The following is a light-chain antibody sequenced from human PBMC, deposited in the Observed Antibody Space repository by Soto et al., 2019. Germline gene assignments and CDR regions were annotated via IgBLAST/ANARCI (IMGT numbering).Light chain of an antibody. CDR1: RSDVGGYNY. J-gene: IGLJ1*01. V-gene: IGLV2-14*01. CDR3: SSYTSSATYV. CDR2: EVS. Sequence: LSQLSSVSGSRGESIGISCTRNRSDVGGYNYVSWHQLHPGKAPKLMLYEVSSRPPGVSNRFSASKSGNTASLTISGLQAEDEADYYCSSYTSSATYVFGTGTKVTVL.